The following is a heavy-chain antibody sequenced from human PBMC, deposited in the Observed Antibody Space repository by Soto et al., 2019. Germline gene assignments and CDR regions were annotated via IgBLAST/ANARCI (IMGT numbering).Heavy chain of an antibody. D-gene: IGHD6-6*01. V-gene: IGHV1-69*08. J-gene: IGHJ4*02. CDR1: GGTFSSYT. CDR2: IIPILGIA. CDR3: ARDRDSSSSVGNFDY. Sequence: QVQLVQSGAEVKKPGSSVMVSCKASGGTFSSYTISWVRQAPGQGLEWMGRIIPILGIANYAQKFQGRVTITADKSTSTAYMELSSLRSEDTAVYYCARDRDSSSSVGNFDYWGQGTLVTVSS.